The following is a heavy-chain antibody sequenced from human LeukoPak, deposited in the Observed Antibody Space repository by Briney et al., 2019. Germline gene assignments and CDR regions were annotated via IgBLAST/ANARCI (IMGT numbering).Heavy chain of an antibody. CDR1: GFTFSSYG. CDR2: ISYDGSNK. V-gene: IGHV3-30*03. CDR3: ARGGNVYNYRSHFDY. J-gene: IGHJ4*02. D-gene: IGHD5-24*01. Sequence: GGSLRLSCAASGFTFSSYGMHWVRQAPGKGLEWVAVISYDGSNKYYADSVKGRFTISRDNSKNTLYLQMNSLRAEDTAVHYCARGGNVYNYRSHFDYWGQGTLVTVSS.